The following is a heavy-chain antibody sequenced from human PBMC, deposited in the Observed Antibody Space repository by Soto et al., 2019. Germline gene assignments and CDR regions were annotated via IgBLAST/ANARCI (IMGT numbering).Heavy chain of an antibody. CDR3: ASARGRAIVGATSFDY. Sequence: GASVNVSCKASGLTFTSSAVQWVRQARGQRLEWIGWIVVGSGNTNYAQKFQERVTISRDMSTRTAYMELSSLRSEDTAVYYCASARGRAIVGATSFDYWGEGT. CDR2: IVVGSGNT. J-gene: IGHJ4*02. D-gene: IGHD1-26*01. V-gene: IGHV1-58*01. CDR1: GLTFTSSA.